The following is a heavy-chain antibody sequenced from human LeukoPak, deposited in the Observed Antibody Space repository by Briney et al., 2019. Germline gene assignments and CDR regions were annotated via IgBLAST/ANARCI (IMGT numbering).Heavy chain of an antibody. CDR3: AKGGDGYNYGYFDY. D-gene: IGHD5-24*01. J-gene: IGHJ4*02. Sequence: GGSLRLSCAASGFTFSSYAMSWVRQAPGKGLEWVSTMSGSGGNTYYADSVKGRFTISRDNSKNTLYLQMNSLGAEDTAVYYCAKGGDGYNYGYFDYWGQGTLVTVSS. CDR2: MSGSGGNT. CDR1: GFTFSSYA. V-gene: IGHV3-23*01.